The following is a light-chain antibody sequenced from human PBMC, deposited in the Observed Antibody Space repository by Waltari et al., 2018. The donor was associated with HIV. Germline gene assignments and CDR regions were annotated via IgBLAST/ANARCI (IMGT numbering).Light chain of an antibody. CDR1: SSDVGYSKF. Sequence: QSALTQPRSVSGSPGQSVTISCTGTSSDVGYSKFVSWYQQHPGKAPKLIIYEVSEWPSGVPDRFSGSKSGNTASLTISGLQAEDEADYYCCSYAGSYTVVFGGGTKLAVL. CDR3: CSYAGSYTVV. CDR2: EVS. J-gene: IGLJ2*01. V-gene: IGLV2-11*01.